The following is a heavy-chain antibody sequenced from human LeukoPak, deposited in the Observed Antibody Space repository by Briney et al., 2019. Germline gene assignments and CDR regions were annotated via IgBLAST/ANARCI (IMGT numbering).Heavy chain of an antibody. Sequence: PSETLSLTCAVYGGTFSDYYWSWIRQPPGKGLEWIGEINHSGSTNYNPSLKSRVTISVDTSKNQFSLKLSSVTAADTALYYCARGLVEYQYAAGNFFRWARPHGYGLDVWGQGTTVTVSS. D-gene: IGHD2-8*02. CDR1: GGTFSDYY. CDR3: ARGLVEYQYAAGNFFRWARPHGYGLDV. CDR2: INHSGST. J-gene: IGHJ6*02. V-gene: IGHV4-34*01.